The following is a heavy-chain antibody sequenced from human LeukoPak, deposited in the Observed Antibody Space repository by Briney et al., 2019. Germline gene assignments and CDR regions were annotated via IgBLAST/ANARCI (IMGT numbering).Heavy chain of an antibody. J-gene: IGHJ6*03. CDR3: TTADSSGYYFYVYYYMDV. CDR1: GFTFSNAW. Sequence: GGSLRLSXAASGFTFSNAWMSWVRQAPGKGLEWVGRIKSKTDGGTTDYAAPVKGRFTISRDDSKNTLYLQMNSLKTEDTAVYYCTTADSSGYYFYVYYYMDVWGKGTTVTVSS. CDR2: IKSKTDGGTT. V-gene: IGHV3-15*01. D-gene: IGHD3-22*01.